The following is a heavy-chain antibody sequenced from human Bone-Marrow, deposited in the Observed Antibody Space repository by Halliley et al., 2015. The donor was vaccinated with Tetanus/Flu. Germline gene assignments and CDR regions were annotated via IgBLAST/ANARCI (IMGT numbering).Heavy chain of an antibody. CDR3: ARGQLEVVVTSFGTTRDAFDI. V-gene: IGHV3-21*01. D-gene: IGHD2-21*02. Sequence: SLRLSCAASGFTFVSYTMHWVRQAPGKGLEWVSSTSSTSVLLDYADSVKGRFTISRDNAKNSLFLQMNTLRAEDTAVYYCARGQLEVVVTSFGTTRDAFDIWGQGAVVTVSS. CDR2: TSSTSVLL. J-gene: IGHJ3*02. CDR1: GFTFVSYT.